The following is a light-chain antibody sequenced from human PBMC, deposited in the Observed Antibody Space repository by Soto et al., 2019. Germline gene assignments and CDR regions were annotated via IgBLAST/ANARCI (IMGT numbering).Light chain of an antibody. V-gene: IGKV4-1*01. CDR2: WAS. Sequence: DIVMTQSPDSLAVSLGERATINCKSSQSLYNSNNLNYLAWYQQKPGQPPKLLLYWASTRESGVPDRFSGSGSGTDFTLTISSLQAADVAVYHCQQYHSNPPTFGQGTKLEIK. CDR3: QQYHSNPPT. J-gene: IGKJ2*01. CDR1: QSLYNSNNLNY.